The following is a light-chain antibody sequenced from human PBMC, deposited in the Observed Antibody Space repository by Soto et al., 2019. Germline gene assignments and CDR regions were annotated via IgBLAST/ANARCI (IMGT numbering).Light chain of an antibody. J-gene: IGLJ3*02. CDR1: SSDVGNYNR. Sequence: QSALTQPPSVSGSPGQSVTISCTGTSSDVGNYNRVSWYQQPPGTAPKLMIYEVTNRPAGVPNRFSASKSGSTASPTISGLQAEGEADYYCTSYTNNRTWVFGGGTKLTVL. CDR2: EVT. CDR3: TSYTNNRTWV. V-gene: IGLV2-18*02.